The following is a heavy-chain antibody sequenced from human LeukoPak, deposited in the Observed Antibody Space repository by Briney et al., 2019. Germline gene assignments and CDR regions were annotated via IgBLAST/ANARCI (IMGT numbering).Heavy chain of an antibody. Sequence: ASVKVSCKASGYTFTDYYIHWVRQAPGQGLEWMGWISPNSGGTSYAQKFQGSATMTRDMSISTVYLELSRLRSDDTAVYYCARDDGTSSENAFDIWGQGTTVTVSS. J-gene: IGHJ3*02. D-gene: IGHD6-6*01. CDR1: GYTFTDYY. CDR2: ISPNSGGT. CDR3: ARDDGTSSENAFDI. V-gene: IGHV1-2*02.